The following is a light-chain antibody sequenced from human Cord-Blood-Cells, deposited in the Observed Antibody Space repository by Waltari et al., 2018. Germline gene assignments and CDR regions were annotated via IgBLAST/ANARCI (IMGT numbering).Light chain of an antibody. CDR1: QSVSSSY. Sequence: EIVLTQSPGTLSLSPGERATLSCRASQSVSSSYLAWYQQKPGQAPRLLIYGASSRATGIPDRFSGSGSGTDFTLTISRLEPEDFAVYYCQQYGSSPGGFDPGTKVDIK. J-gene: IGKJ3*01. CDR2: GAS. V-gene: IGKV3-20*01. CDR3: QQYGSSPGG.